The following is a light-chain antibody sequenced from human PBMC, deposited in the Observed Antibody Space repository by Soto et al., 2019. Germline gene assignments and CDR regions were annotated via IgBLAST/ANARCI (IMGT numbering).Light chain of an antibody. V-gene: IGLV2-14*03. CDR1: SSDIGGYNY. CDR3: SSYTSSSILV. Sequence: QSALTQPASVSGSPGQSITISCTGTSSDIGGYNYVSWYQQHPGKAPKLMIYDVSNRPSGVSNRFSGSKSGNTASLTISGLQAEDDADYYCSSYTSSSILVFGGGTKVTVL. CDR2: DVS. J-gene: IGLJ2*01.